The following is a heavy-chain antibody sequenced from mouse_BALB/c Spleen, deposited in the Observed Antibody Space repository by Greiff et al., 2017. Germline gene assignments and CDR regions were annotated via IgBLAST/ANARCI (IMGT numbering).Heavy chain of an antibody. CDR2: ISSGGSYT. D-gene: IGHD1-1*01. Sequence: EVKLVESGGGLVKPGGSLKLSCAASGFTFSSYTMSWVRQTPEKRLEWVATISSGGSYTYYPDSVKGRFTISRDNAKNTLYLQMSSLKSEDTAMYYCARHGSSYWFAYWGQGTLVTVSA. CDR3: ARHGSSYWFAY. J-gene: IGHJ3*01. CDR1: GFTFSSYT. V-gene: IGHV5-6-4*01.